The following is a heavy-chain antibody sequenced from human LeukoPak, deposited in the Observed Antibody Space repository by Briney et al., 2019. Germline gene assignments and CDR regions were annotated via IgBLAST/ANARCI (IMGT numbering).Heavy chain of an antibody. CDR1: GFTVSSNY. J-gene: IGHJ4*02. CDR2: IYSGGGT. V-gene: IGHV3-53*01. CDR3: ARLGYSSSWYYLDY. D-gene: IGHD6-13*01. Sequence: GGSLRLSCAASGFTVSSNYMSWVRQAPGKGLEWVSIIYSGGGTYYADSVKGRFTLSRDNSKNTLYLQMNSLRAEDTAVYYCARLGYSSSWYYLDYWGQGTLVTVSS.